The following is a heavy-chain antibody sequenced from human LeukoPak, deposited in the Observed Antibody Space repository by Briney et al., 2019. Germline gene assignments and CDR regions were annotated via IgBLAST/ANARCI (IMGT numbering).Heavy chain of an antibody. CDR1: GGSISSYY. D-gene: IGHD4-17*01. V-gene: IGHV4-59*01. CDR3: ARGYGDYTFDY. CDR2: IYYSGST. Sequence: SETLSLTCTVSGGSISSYYWSWIWQPPGKGLEWIGYIYYSGSTNYNPSLKSRVTISVDTSKNQFSLKLSSVTAADTAVYYCARGYGDYTFDYWGQGTLVTVSS. J-gene: IGHJ4*02.